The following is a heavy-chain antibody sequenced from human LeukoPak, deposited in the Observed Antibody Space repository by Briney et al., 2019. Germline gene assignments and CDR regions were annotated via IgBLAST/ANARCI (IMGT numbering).Heavy chain of an antibody. CDR2: IYYSGST. J-gene: IGHJ3*02. V-gene: IGHV4-59*01. Sequence: SETLSLTCTVSGGSISSYYWSWIRQPPGKGLEWIGYIYYSGSTNYNPSLKSRVTISVGTSKNQFSLKLSSVTAADTAVYYCARAVLTMVRVSFAFDIWGQGTMVTVSS. CDR1: GGSISSYY. CDR3: ARAVLTMVRVSFAFDI. D-gene: IGHD3-10*01.